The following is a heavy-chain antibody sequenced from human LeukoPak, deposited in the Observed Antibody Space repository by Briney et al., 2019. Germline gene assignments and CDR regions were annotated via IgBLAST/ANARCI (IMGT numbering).Heavy chain of an antibody. CDR2: IYGGGST. D-gene: IGHD3-22*01. J-gene: IGHJ3*02. CDR1: GFTVSSNY. CDR3: ARGAGVVVIHAFDI. V-gene: IGHV3-53*01. Sequence: PGGSLTLSCAASGFTVSSNYVGWVRQAPGEGLEWVSVIYGGGSTYYADPVQGRFTISRDSSKNTLYLQINRLRAEDTALYYCARGAGVVVIHAFDIWGKGTMVTVSS.